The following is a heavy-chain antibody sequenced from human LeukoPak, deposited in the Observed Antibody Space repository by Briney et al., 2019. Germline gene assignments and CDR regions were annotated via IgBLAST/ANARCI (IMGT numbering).Heavy chain of an antibody. D-gene: IGHD3-3*01. V-gene: IGHV4-39*07. Sequence: SETLSLTCTVSGGSISSSSYYWGWVRQPPGKGLEWIGSIYYSGSTYYNPSLKSRVTISVDTSKNQFSLKLSSVTAADTAVYYCSSGYDLSYFDYWGQGTLVTVSS. CDR3: SSGYDLSYFDY. CDR2: IYYSGST. J-gene: IGHJ4*02. CDR1: GGSISSSSYY.